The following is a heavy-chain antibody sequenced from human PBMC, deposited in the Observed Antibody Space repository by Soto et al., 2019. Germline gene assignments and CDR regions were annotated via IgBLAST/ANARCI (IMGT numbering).Heavy chain of an antibody. V-gene: IGHV3-23*01. CDR2: ISAGNYI. CDR3: TRAGGSSSGDNCYPNWFAS. CDR1: GFHFSAYA. D-gene: IGHD2-15*01. Sequence: EVQLLESGGGLVQPGGSLRLSCAASGFHFSAYAMSWVRQAPGKGLEWVSAISAGNYISYTDYVRGRCTISRDNSKNTVYLLINRLRAEDTAVYYCTRAGGSSSGDNCYPNWFASWGQGTPVTVSS. J-gene: IGHJ5*01.